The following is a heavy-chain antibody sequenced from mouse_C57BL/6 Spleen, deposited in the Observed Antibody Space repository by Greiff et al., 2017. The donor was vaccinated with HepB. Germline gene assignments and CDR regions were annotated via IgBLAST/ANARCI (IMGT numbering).Heavy chain of an antibody. D-gene: IGHD1-1*01. Sequence: VQLQQPGAELVRPGPSVKLSCKASGYTFTSYWMDWVKQRPGQGLEWIGNIYPSDSETHYNQKFKDKATLTVDKSSSTAYMQRSSLTSEDSAVYYCARRGITTVGYYFENWGQGTTLTVAS. CDR3: ARRGITTVGYYFEN. V-gene: IGHV1-61*01. CDR2: IYPSDSET. CDR1: GYTFTSYW. J-gene: IGHJ2*01.